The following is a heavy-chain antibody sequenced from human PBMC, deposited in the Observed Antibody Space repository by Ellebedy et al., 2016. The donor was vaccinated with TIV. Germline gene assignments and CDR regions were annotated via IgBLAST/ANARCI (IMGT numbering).Heavy chain of an antibody. CDR2: INQDGSDE. Sequence: GESLKISCAASGFLFSGSWMTWVRQAPGKGLEWVANINQDGSDEYYVDSVKGRFTISRDNAKNSLYLQMNSRRAEDTAMYYCARDVAPVGQVTFDCWGQGTLVTVSS. J-gene: IGHJ4*02. V-gene: IGHV3-7*03. CDR3: ARDVAPVGQVTFDC. CDR1: GFLFSGSW. D-gene: IGHD2-21*02.